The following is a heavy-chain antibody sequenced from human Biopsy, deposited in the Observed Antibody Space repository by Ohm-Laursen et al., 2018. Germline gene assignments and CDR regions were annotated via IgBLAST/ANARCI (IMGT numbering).Heavy chain of an antibody. J-gene: IGHJ5*02. V-gene: IGHV1-2*02. CDR2: INPNSGGT. Sequence: GSSVKVSCKASGYTFTGYYMHWVRQAPGQGLEWMGWINPNSGGTNYAQKFQGRVTMTRNTSISTAYMELSSLRSEDTAVYFCARADPPLFYYGSGSSNWFDPWGQGTLVTVPS. CDR3: ARADPPLFYYGSGSSNWFDP. D-gene: IGHD3-10*01. CDR1: GYTFTGYY.